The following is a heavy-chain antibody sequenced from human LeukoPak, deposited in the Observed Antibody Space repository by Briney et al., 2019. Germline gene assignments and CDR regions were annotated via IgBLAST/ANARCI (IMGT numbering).Heavy chain of an antibody. V-gene: IGHV1-69*04. CDR3: AREIHYYDSSGPFDY. Sequence: GASVKVSCKASGGIFSSYAISWVQQAPGQGLEWMGRIIPILGIANYAQKFQGRVTINADKSTSTAYLELSSLISEDTAVYYCAREIHYYDSSGPFDYWGQGTLVTVSS. D-gene: IGHD3-22*01. CDR1: GGIFSSYA. J-gene: IGHJ4*02. CDR2: IIPILGIA.